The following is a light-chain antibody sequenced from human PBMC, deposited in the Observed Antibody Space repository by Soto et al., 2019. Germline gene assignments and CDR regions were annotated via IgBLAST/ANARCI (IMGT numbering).Light chain of an antibody. Sequence: EIVLTQSPGTLSLSAGERSTLSCMASQSVSSNYLAWYQQKPGQPPRLLIYGASSRATGIPDRFSGSGSGTDFTLTISRLEPEDFAVYYCQQYGSSPMTFGQGTRLEIK. CDR1: QSVSSNY. CDR2: GAS. V-gene: IGKV3-20*01. J-gene: IGKJ5*01. CDR3: QQYGSSPMT.